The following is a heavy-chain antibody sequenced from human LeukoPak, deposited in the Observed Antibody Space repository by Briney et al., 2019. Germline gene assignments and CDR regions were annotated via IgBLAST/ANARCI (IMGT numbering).Heavy chain of an antibody. J-gene: IGHJ6*02. V-gene: IGHV4-59*08. Sequence: SDTLSLTYSLSGASIESYYGRWIRQPAGKGLGWVGFIFYNVDTNYNPSLKGRITISGDTPKNQFSLKLRSVTAADTAVYYCARHYDYIWETYHLPADYYGMDVWGQGTTVTVSS. CDR1: GASIESYY. D-gene: IGHD3-16*02. CDR3: ARHYDYIWETYHLPADYYGMDV. CDR2: IFYNVDT.